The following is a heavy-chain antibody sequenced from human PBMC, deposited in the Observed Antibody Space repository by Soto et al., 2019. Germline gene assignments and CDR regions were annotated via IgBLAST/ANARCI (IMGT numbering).Heavy chain of an antibody. V-gene: IGHV4-31*03. Sequence: SETLSLTCTVSGGSISSGGYYWSWIRQHPGKGLEWIGYIYYSGSTYYNPSLKSRVTISVDTSKNQFSLKLSSVTAADAAVYYCARGSVVTAIVFDYWGQGTLVTVSS. D-gene: IGHD2-21*02. J-gene: IGHJ4*02. CDR1: GGSISSGGYY. CDR2: IYYSGST. CDR3: ARGSVVTAIVFDY.